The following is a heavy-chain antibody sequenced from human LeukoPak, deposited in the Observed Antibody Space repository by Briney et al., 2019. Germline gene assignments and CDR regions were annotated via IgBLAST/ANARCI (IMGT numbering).Heavy chain of an antibody. D-gene: IGHD2-15*01. J-gene: IGHJ4*02. CDR2: ISSSSSYI. CDR3: ARDSYCSGGSCYPPYYFDY. Sequence: GGSLRLSRAASGFTFSSYSMNWVRQAPGKGLEWVSSISSSSSYIYYADSVKGRLTISRDNAKNSLYLQMNSLRAEDTAVYYCARDSYCSGGSCYPPYYFDYWGQGTLVTVSS. V-gene: IGHV3-21*01. CDR1: GFTFSSYS.